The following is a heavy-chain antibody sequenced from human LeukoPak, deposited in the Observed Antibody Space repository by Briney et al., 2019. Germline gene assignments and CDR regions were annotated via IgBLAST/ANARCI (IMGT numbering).Heavy chain of an antibody. V-gene: IGHV6-1*01. Sequence: SQTLSLTCAISGDSVSSNSAAWSWIRQSPSRGLEWLGRTYYRSKWYNDYAVSVKSRITINPDTSKNQFSLQLNSVTPEDTAVYYCAREGIAAENWFDPWGQGTLVTVSS. CDR1: GDSVSSNSAA. CDR3: AREGIAAENWFDP. CDR2: TYYRSKWYN. D-gene: IGHD6-13*01. J-gene: IGHJ5*02.